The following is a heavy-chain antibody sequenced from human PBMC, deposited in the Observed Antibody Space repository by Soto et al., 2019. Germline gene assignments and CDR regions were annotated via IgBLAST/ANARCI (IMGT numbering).Heavy chain of an antibody. D-gene: IGHD6-13*01. CDR3: ARGAAIAAAGVTEWFDP. CDR1: GYTFTSYY. J-gene: IGHJ5*02. Sequence: ASVKVSCKASGYTFTSYYMHWVRQAPGQGLEWMGIINPSGGSTSYAQKFQGRVTMTRDTSTSTVYMELSSLRSEDTAVYYCARGAAIAAAGVTEWFDPWGQGTLVT. CDR2: INPSGGST. V-gene: IGHV1-46*01.